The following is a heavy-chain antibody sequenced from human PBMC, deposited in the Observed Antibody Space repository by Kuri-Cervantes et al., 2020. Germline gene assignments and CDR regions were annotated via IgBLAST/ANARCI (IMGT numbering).Heavy chain of an antibody. CDR2: IYYSGST. D-gene: IGHD3-10*01. Sequence: SETLSLTCTVSGGSISSYYWSWIRQPPGKGLEWIGYIYYSGSTNFNPSLKSRVTISVDTSKNQFSRKLSSVTAADTAVYYCARFAVRGVKPNYYYGMDVWGQGTTVTVSS. CDR3: ARFAVRGVKPNYYYGMDV. CDR1: GGSISSYY. J-gene: IGHJ6*02. V-gene: IGHV4-59*08.